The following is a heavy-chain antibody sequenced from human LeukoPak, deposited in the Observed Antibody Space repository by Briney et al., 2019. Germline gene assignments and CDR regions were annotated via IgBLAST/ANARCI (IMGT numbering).Heavy chain of an antibody. Sequence: SETLSLTCTVSGGSISSYYWSWIRQPPGKGLEWIGYIYYSGSTSYNPSLKSRVTISVDTSKNQFSLKLSSVTAADTAVYYCARNTAMAPTGPYYFDYWGQGTLVTVSS. D-gene: IGHD5-18*01. CDR1: GGSISSYY. V-gene: IGHV4-59*12. CDR2: IYYSGST. J-gene: IGHJ4*02. CDR3: ARNTAMAPTGPYYFDY.